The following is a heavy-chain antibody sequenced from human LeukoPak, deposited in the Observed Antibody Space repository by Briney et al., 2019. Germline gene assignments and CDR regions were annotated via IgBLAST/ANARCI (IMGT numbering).Heavy chain of an antibody. Sequence: GGSLRLSCAASGFTFSSYSMNWVRQAPGRGLEWVSSISSSSSYIYYADSVKGRFTISRDNAKNSLYLKMNSLRAENTAVYYCARAIVVVPAATKVYYYGMDVWGQGTTVTVSS. CDR1: GFTFSSYS. CDR3: ARAIVVVPAATKVYYYGMDV. D-gene: IGHD2-2*01. CDR2: ISSSSSYI. V-gene: IGHV3-21*01. J-gene: IGHJ6*02.